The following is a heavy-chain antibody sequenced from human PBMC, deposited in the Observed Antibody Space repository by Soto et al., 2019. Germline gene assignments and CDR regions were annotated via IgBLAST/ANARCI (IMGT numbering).Heavy chain of an antibody. Sequence: QVQLVESGGGVVQPGRSLRLSCAASGFTFSSYGMHWVRQAPGKGLEWVAVIWYDGSNKYYPDSVKGRFTISRDNSKNTLYLQMNSLRAEDTAVYYCARAPLGNDYGDYWVFDYWGQGTLVTVSS. V-gene: IGHV3-33*01. CDR1: GFTFSSYG. CDR3: ARAPLGNDYGDYWVFDY. D-gene: IGHD4-17*01. CDR2: IWYDGSNK. J-gene: IGHJ4*02.